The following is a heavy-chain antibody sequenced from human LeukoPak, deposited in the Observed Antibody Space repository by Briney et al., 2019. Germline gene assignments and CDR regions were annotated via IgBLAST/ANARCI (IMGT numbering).Heavy chain of an antibody. V-gene: IGHV3-11*04. CDR1: GFTFSDYY. CDR2: ISSSGSTT. J-gene: IGHJ4*02. D-gene: IGHD3-16*01. CDR3: AKTYVWYYFDY. Sequence: GGSLRLSCAASGFTFSDYYMNWIRQAPGKGLEWISYISSSGSTTDHVDSVKGRFTISRDNAKKSLYLQMNSLRAEDTAVYYCAKTYVWYYFDYWGQGILVTVSS.